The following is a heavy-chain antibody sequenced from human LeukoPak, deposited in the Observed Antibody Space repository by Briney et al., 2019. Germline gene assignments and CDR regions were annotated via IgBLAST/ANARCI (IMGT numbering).Heavy chain of an antibody. CDR3: ARGLNILDY. CDR1: GGSLSGNY. Sequence: PSETLSLTCAVHGGSLSGNYWNWIRQPPGKGLQWIGQGTHDGVTTYNPSLKSRVTISVDTPRNQVSLKVTSLTAADTAVYCCARGLNILDYWGQGTLVTVSS. CDR2: GTHDGVT. J-gene: IGHJ4*02. V-gene: IGHV4-34*01.